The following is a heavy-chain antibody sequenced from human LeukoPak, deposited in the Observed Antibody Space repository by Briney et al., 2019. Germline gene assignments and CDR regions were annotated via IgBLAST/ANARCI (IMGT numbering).Heavy chain of an antibody. Sequence: GGSLRLSCAASGFNFRDAAMTWVRQAPGKGLEWVSTIYSDGSTYYADSVKGRFTISRDNSKSTLYLQMNSLRAEDTAVYYCASCDRSYGSGSLSFHYWGQGTLVTVSS. CDR3: ASCDRSYGSGSLSFHY. J-gene: IGHJ4*02. D-gene: IGHD3-10*01. V-gene: IGHV3-66*01. CDR1: GFNFRDAA. CDR2: IYSDGST.